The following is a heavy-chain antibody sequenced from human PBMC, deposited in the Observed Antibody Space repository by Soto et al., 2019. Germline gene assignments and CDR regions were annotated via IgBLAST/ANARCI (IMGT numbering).Heavy chain of an antibody. V-gene: IGHV3-30-3*01. CDR3: AKGSDCSGGSCYQPSYSYYYMDV. CDR2: ISYDGSNK. CDR1: GFTFSSYA. Sequence: GGSLRLSCAASGFTFSSYAMHWVRQAPGKGLEWVAVISYDGSNKYYADSVKGRFTISRDNSKNTLYLQMNSLRAEDTAVYYCAKGSDCSGGSCYQPSYSYYYMDVWGKGTTVTVSS. J-gene: IGHJ6*03. D-gene: IGHD2-15*01.